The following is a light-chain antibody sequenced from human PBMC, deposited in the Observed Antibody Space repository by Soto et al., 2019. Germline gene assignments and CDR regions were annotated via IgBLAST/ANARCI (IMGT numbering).Light chain of an antibody. V-gene: IGKV3-11*01. CDR3: QKRSNWPIT. CDR2: DAS. CDR1: QSVSSY. Sequence: EIVLTQSPATLSLSPVERSTLSCRASQSVSSYLAWYQQKPGQAPRLLIYDASNRATGIPARFSGSGSGTDFTLTISSLEPEDFAVYYCQKRSNWPITFGQGTRLEIK. J-gene: IGKJ5*01.